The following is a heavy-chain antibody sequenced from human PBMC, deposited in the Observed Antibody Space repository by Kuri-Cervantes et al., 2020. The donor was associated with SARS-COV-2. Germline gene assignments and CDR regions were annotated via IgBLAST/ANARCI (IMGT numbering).Heavy chain of an antibody. Sequence: ASVKVSCKASGYTFTDYYMHWVRQAPGQGLEWMGWINPNSGGTNYAQKFQGWVGMTRDTSLSTAYMELSRLRSDDTAVYYCAGGEGVRGLMVLFQWRGAGPLDFWGQGTLVTVSS. CDR2: INPNSGGT. V-gene: IGHV1-2*04. D-gene: IGHD3-10*01. CDR1: GYTFTDYY. J-gene: IGHJ4*02. CDR3: AGGEGVRGLMVLFQWRGAGPLDF.